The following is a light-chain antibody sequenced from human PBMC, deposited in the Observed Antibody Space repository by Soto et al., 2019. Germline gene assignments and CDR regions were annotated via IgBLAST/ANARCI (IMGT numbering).Light chain of an antibody. CDR1: QSVRSS. V-gene: IGKV3-11*01. CDR2: DAS. Sequence: EVVLTQSPATLPLSPGDSATLSCRASQSVRSSLAWYQQKPGQAPRLLIYDASKRATGIPARFTGSASGTVFTLTISSLEPGDFAVYYCQLRSDWPPEPTFGGGTKVDIK. J-gene: IGKJ4*01. CDR3: QLRSDWPPEPT.